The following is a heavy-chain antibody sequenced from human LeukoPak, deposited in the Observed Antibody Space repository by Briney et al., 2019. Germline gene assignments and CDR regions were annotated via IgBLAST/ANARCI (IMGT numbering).Heavy chain of an antibody. J-gene: IGHJ4*02. CDR1: GFTFSSYG. CDR3: AKEWQYAYGGQNQGAFDY. V-gene: IGHV3-30*02. CDR2: IRYDGSNK. Sequence: GGSLRLSCAASGFTFSSYGMHWVRQAPGKGLEWVAFIRYDGSNKYYADSVKGRFTISRDNSKNTLYLQMNSLRAEDTAVYYCAKEWQYAYGGQNQGAFDYWGQGPLVTVSS. D-gene: IGHD4-23*01.